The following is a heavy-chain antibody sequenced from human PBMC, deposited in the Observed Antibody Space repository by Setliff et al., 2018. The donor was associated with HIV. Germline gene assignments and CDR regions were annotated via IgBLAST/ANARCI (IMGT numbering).Heavy chain of an antibody. J-gene: IGHJ3*02. CDR2: ISRTSSYI. Sequence: GGSLRLSCAASGFTFSSYSMNWVRQAPGKGLEWVSFISRTSSYIYYADSLKGRFTISRDNAKNSLYLQMNSLTSEDTAVYYCAKGDYYYDSSGYGPRAFDIWGQGTMVTVSS. V-gene: IGHV3-21*01. D-gene: IGHD3-22*01. CDR3: AKGDYYYDSSGYGPRAFDI. CDR1: GFTFSSYS.